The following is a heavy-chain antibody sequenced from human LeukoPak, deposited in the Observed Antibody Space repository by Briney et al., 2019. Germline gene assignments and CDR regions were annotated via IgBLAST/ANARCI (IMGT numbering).Heavy chain of an antibody. D-gene: IGHD3-22*01. CDR3: ARAMGYYYDSSGPYYFDY. CDR1: GFTFSSYW. Sequence: PGGSLRLSCAASGFTFSSYWMSWVRQAPGKGLEWVANIKQDGSEKYYVDSVKGRFTISRDNAKNSLYLQMNSLRAEDTAVYYCARAMGYYYDSSGPYYFDYWGQGTLVTVSS. J-gene: IGHJ4*02. CDR2: IKQDGSEK. V-gene: IGHV3-7*01.